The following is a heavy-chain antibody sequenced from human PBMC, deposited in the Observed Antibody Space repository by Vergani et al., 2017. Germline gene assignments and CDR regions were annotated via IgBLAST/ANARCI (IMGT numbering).Heavy chain of an antibody. J-gene: IGHJ4*02. CDR1: GGSLSSGGYY. Sequence: QLQLPESGPGLVKPSETLSLTCPVSGGSLSSGGYYWSWIRQHPGKGLEWIGYIYYSGSTYYNPSLKSRTTISVDTSKNQFSLKLSSVTAADTAVYYGARGDYGDYDVHPGYFDYWGQGTLVTVSS. CDR2: IYYSGST. V-gene: IGHV4-31*03. CDR3: ARGDYGDYDVHPGYFDY. D-gene: IGHD4-17*01.